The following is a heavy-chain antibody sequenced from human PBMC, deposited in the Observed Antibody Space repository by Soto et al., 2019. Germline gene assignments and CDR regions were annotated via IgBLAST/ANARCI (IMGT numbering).Heavy chain of an antibody. CDR3: ARWGTTGGLDV. Sequence: QVQLVESGGGVVQPGTSLRLSCVGSGFTFRSYVIHWVRQAPGKGLEWVALTSYDGSNKAYGDSVKGRFTISRYNSRNTVDLHMASLSREDTALYYCARWGTTGGLDVWGQGTLVSVSS. D-gene: IGHD3-16*01. J-gene: IGHJ1*01. V-gene: IGHV3-30*19. CDR1: GFTFRSYV. CDR2: TSYDGSNK.